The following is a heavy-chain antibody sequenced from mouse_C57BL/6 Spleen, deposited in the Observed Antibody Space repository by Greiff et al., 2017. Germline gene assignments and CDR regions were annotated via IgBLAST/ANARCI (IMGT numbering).Heavy chain of an antibody. CDR1: GFTFSSYT. Sequence: EVMLVESGGGLVKPGGSLKLSCAASGFTFSSYTMSWVRQTPEKRLEWVATISGGGGNTYYPDSVKGRFTISRDNAKNTLYLQMSSLRSEDTALYYCARHYYSSSYGWYFDVWGTGTTVTVSS. CDR2: ISGGGGNT. D-gene: IGHD1-1*01. V-gene: IGHV5-9*01. J-gene: IGHJ1*03. CDR3: ARHYYSSSYGWYFDV.